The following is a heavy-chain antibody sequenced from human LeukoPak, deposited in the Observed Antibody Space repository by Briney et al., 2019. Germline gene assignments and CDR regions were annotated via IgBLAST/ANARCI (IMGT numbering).Heavy chain of an antibody. Sequence: GPVLVKPTETLTLTCTVSGFSLSNARMGVSWIRQPPGKALEWLAHIFSNDEKSYITSLKSRLTISKDTSKSQVVLTMTNMDPVDTATYYCARTHSDCSSTSCSSFDYWGQGTLVTVSS. D-gene: IGHD2-2*01. CDR3: ARTHSDCSSTSCSSFDY. CDR1: GFSLSNARMG. J-gene: IGHJ4*02. V-gene: IGHV2-26*01. CDR2: IFSNDEK.